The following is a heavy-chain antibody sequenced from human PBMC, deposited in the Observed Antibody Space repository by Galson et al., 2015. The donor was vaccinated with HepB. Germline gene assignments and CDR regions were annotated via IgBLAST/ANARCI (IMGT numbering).Heavy chain of an antibody. D-gene: IGHD6-19*01. CDR2: INHSGST. V-gene: IGHV4-34*01. CDR3: ARGRQQWFPFDY. J-gene: IGHJ4*02. CDR1: GGSFSGYY. Sequence: SETLSLTCAVYGGSFSGYYWSWIRQPPGKGLEWIGEINHSGSTNYNPSLKSRVTISVDTSKNQFSLKLSPVTAADTAVYYCARGRQQWFPFDYWGQGTLVTVSS.